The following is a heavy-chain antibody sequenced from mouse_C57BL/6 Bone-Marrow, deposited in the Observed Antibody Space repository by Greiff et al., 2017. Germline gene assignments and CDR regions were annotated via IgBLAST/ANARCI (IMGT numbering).Heavy chain of an antibody. CDR3: ARSVYYGSSFFDY. CDR1: GFNIKDDY. Sequence: VQLQQSGAELVRPGASVKLSCTASGFNIKDDYMHWVKQRPEQGLEWIGWIDPENGDTEYASKFKGKATLTVDTSSSTAYMQLSRLTSEDSAVYYCARSVYYGSSFFDYWGQGTTLTVSS. J-gene: IGHJ2*01. V-gene: IGHV14-4*01. CDR2: IDPENGDT. D-gene: IGHD1-1*01.